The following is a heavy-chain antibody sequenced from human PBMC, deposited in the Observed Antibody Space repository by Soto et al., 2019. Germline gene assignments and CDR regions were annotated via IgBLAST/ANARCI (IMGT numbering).Heavy chain of an antibody. CDR1: GFTFSSYA. CDR2: ISGSGGST. J-gene: IGHJ6*02. Sequence: EVQLLESGGGLVQPGGSLRLSCAASGFTFSSYAMSWVRQAPGKGLDWVSAISGSGGSTYYADSVKGRFTISRDNSKNTLYLQMNSLRAEDTAVYYCAKDPMMITFGGVIVHYGMDVWGQGTTVTVSS. V-gene: IGHV3-23*01. D-gene: IGHD3-16*02. CDR3: AKDPMMITFGGVIVHYGMDV.